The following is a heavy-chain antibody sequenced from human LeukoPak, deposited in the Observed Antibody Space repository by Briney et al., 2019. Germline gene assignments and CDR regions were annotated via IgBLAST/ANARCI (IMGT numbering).Heavy chain of an antibody. J-gene: IGHJ6*03. Sequence: SVKVSCKASGGTFSSYAISWVRQAPGQGLEWMGGIIPIFGTANYAQKFQGRVTITADESTSTAYMELSSLRSEDTAVYYCARGVAMVRGFYYYYMDVWGKGTTVTVSS. CDR3: ARGVAMVRGFYYYYMDV. CDR1: GGTFSSYA. V-gene: IGHV1-69*01. D-gene: IGHD3-10*01. CDR2: IIPIFGTA.